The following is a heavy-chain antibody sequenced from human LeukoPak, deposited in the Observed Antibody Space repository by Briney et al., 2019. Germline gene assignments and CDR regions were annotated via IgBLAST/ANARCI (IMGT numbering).Heavy chain of an antibody. CDR2: ISTDSGKS. Sequence: ASVKVSCKTSGYTFTSNGISWVRQAPGQGLEWMGWISTDSGKSNSAQKFQGRVTMTRDTSTSTVYMEMRSLRSDDTAVYYCARDKEWSLDYWGQGTLVTVPS. D-gene: IGHD3-3*01. V-gene: IGHV1-18*01. J-gene: IGHJ4*02. CDR1: GYTFTSNG. CDR3: ARDKEWSLDY.